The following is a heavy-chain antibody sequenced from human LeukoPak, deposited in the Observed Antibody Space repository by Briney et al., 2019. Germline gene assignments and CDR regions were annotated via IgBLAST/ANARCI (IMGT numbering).Heavy chain of an antibody. J-gene: IGHJ4*02. V-gene: IGHV1-2*02. CDR3: ARDGPVTGTYYFDY. CDR1: GYNFNAYY. D-gene: IGHD1-7*01. Sequence: ASVKVSCKASGYNFNAYYMDWVRQAPGQGLEWVGWINPNSGGTDYAQKFQGRVTMTRDTSISTAYMELSRLTSDDTAVYYCARDGPVTGTYYFDYWGQGTLVTVSS. CDR2: INPNSGGT.